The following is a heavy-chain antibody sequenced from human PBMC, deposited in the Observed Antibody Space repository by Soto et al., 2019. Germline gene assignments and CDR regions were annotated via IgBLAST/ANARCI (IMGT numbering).Heavy chain of an antibody. CDR3: AKSPNPVVVAATVGAFDY. J-gene: IGHJ4*02. CDR2: ISGSGGST. D-gene: IGHD2-15*01. CDR1: GFTFSSYA. Sequence: GGSLRLSCAASGFTFSSYAMSWVRQAPGKGLEWVSAISGSGGSTYYADSVKGRFTISRDNSKNTLYLQMNSLRAEDTAVYYCAKSPNPVVVAATVGAFDYWGQGTLVTVSS. V-gene: IGHV3-23*01.